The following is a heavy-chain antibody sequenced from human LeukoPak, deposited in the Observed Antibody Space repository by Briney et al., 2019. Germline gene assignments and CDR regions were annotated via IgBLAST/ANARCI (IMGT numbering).Heavy chain of an antibody. Sequence: GGSLRLSCAASGFTFSSYGMHWVRQAPGKGLEWVAFIRYDGSNKYYADSVKGRFTISRDNSKNTLYLQMNSLRAEDTAVYYCAKLIVVVPAAKDAFDIWGQGTIVTVSS. D-gene: IGHD2-2*01. CDR2: IRYDGSNK. J-gene: IGHJ3*02. CDR3: AKLIVVVPAAKDAFDI. CDR1: GFTFSSYG. V-gene: IGHV3-30*02.